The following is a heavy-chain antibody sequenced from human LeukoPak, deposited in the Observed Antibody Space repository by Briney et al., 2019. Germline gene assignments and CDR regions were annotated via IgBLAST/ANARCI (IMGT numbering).Heavy chain of an antibody. Sequence: GGSLRLSCAASGFTFSSYVMSWVRQAPGKGLEWVSVISGSGGSTYSTDSVKGRFTISRDNSNNTLYLQMNSLRAEDTAVYYCAKGDTGMVRGYYFGYWGQGTLVTVSS. CDR1: GFTFSSYV. CDR2: ISGSGGST. CDR3: AKGDTGMVRGYYFGY. J-gene: IGHJ4*02. V-gene: IGHV3-23*01. D-gene: IGHD5-18*01.